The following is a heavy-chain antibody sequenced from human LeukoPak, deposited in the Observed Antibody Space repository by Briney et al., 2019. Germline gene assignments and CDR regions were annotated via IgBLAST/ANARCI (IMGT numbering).Heavy chain of an antibody. J-gene: IGHJ5*02. V-gene: IGHV4-34*01. CDR2: INHSGST. Sequence: SETLSLTCAVYGGSFSGYYWSWIRQPPGKGLEWIGEINHSGSTNYNPSLKSRVTISVDTSKNQFSLKLSSVTAADTAVYYCATSYPRNYDILTGTNRWSRGAWFDPWGQGTLVTVSS. D-gene: IGHD3-9*01. CDR3: ATSYPRNYDILTGTNRWSRGAWFDP. CDR1: GGSFSGYY.